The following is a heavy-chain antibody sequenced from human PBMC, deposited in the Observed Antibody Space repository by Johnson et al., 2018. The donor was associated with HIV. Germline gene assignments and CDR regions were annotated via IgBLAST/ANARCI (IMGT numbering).Heavy chain of an antibody. CDR3: ARDSQWEIDDAFDI. D-gene: IGHD1-26*01. CDR1: GFTFSSYA. Sequence: QVQLVESGGGVVQPGRSLRLSCAASGFTFSSYAMHWVRQAPGKGLEWVAVISYDGSNKFYADSVKGRFTISRDNTKNKLYLQMHSLRAEDTAVYYCARDSQWEIDDAFDIWGQGTMVTVSS. J-gene: IGHJ3*02. V-gene: IGHV3-30*04. CDR2: ISYDGSNK.